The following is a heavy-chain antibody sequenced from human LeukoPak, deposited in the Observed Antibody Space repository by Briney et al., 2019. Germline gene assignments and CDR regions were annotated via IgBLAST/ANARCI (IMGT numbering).Heavy chain of an antibody. CDR2: IYPGDSDT. D-gene: IGHD6-6*01. J-gene: IGHJ4*02. CDR3: ARAPKYSSSSFDY. Sequence: GESLKISCKASGYSFTSYWIGWVRQMPGKGLEWMGIIYPGDSDTRYSPSFQGQVTISADKSNSTAYLQWSSLKASDTAMYYCARAPKYSSSSFDYWGQGTLVTVSS. CDR1: GYSFTSYW. V-gene: IGHV5-51*01.